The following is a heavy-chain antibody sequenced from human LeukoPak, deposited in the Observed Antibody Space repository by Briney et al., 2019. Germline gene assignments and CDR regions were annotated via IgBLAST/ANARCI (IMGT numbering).Heavy chain of an antibody. CDR3: ARAGDYYDS. CDR1: GFIFSSYS. CDR2: ISSSSSTI. V-gene: IGHV3-48*01. Sequence: PGGSLRLSCAASGFIFSSYSINWVRQAPGKGLEWVSYISSSSSTIYYADSVKGRFTISRDNAKNSLYLQMNSLRAEDTAVYYRARAGDYYDSSGQGTLVTVSP. J-gene: IGHJ4*02. D-gene: IGHD3-10*01.